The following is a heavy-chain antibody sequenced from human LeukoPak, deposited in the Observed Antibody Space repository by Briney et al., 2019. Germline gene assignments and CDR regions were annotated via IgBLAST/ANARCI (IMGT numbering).Heavy chain of an antibody. Sequence: KRSETLSLPCTVYGGSFSGYYWSWIRQPPGKGLEWIGEINHSGSTNYNPSLKSRVTISVDTSKNQFSLKLSSVTAADTAVYYCASISDYGGYWGQRTLPTLSS. J-gene: IGHJ4*01. D-gene: IGHD4-17*01. CDR2: INHSGST. CDR3: ASISDYGGY. V-gene: IGHV4-34*01. CDR1: GGSFSGYY.